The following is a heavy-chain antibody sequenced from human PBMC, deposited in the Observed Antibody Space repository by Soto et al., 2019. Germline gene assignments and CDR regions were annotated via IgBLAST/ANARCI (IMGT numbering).Heavy chain of an antibody. CDR1: GFTFSSYG. V-gene: IGHV3-30*18. CDR3: AKDVDPSLMYYFDY. D-gene: IGHD2-8*01. CDR2: ISYDGSNK. J-gene: IGHJ4*02. Sequence: SGGSLRLSCAASGFTFSSYGMHWVRQAPGKGLEWVAVISYDGSNKYYADSVKGRFTISRDNSKNTLYLQMNSLRAEDTAVYYCAKDVDPSLMYYFDYWGQGTLVTVSS.